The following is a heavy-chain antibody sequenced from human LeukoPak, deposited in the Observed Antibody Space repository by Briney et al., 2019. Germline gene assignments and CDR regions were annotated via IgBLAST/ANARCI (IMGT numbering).Heavy chain of an antibody. D-gene: IGHD3-22*01. Sequence: SETLSLTCTVSGGSISSYYWSWIRQPAGKGLEWIGRIYISGSTNYNPSLKSRVTMSVDTSKNQFSLKLSSVTAADTAVYYCARSFYDSSGYFPRYYYYYMDVWGKGTTVTVSS. J-gene: IGHJ6*03. CDR1: GGSISSYY. CDR2: IYISGST. V-gene: IGHV4-4*07. CDR3: ARSFYDSSGYFPRYYYYYMDV.